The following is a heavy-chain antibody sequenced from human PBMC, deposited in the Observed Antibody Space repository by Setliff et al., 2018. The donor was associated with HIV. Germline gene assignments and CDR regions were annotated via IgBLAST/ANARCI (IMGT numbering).Heavy chain of an antibody. V-gene: IGHV4-31*03. J-gene: IGHJ5*02. D-gene: IGHD3-16*01. Sequence: PSETLSLTCTVSGGSISSGGYYWSWIRQHPGKGLEWIGYIYYSGSTYYNPSIKSRVTISVDTSKNQFSLKLSSVTAADTAVYYCARSKGGLFDPWGQGTLVTVSS. CDR1: GGSISSGGYY. CDR2: IYYSGST. CDR3: ARSKGGLFDP.